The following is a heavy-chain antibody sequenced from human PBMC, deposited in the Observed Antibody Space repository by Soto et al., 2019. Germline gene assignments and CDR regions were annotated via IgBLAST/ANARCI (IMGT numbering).Heavy chain of an antibody. CDR2: IFYTGST. CDR1: GGSVTSGIYY. CDR3: ARGKGYCANGVCYSWFDP. J-gene: IGHJ5*02. D-gene: IGHD2-8*01. V-gene: IGHV4-61*01. Sequence: SETLSLTCSASGGSVTSGIYYWTWIRQPPGKGLEWIGHIFYTGSTTYSPSLKSRVTISVETSKNQLSLKLESATTADTALYYCARGKGYCANGVCYSWFDPWGQGTLVTVSS.